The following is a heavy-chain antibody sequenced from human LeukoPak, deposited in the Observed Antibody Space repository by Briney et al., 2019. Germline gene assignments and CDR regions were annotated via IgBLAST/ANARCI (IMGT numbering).Heavy chain of an antibody. CDR1: GFTFSTYN. J-gene: IGHJ6*02. CDR2: SSGSGGKT. D-gene: IGHD4-17*01. CDR3: AKEATVTTQYHFYGMDL. V-gene: IGHV3-23*01. Sequence: GGSLRLSCAASGFTFSTYNMNWLRQAPGKGLEWVSGSSGSGGKTYYADSVKGRFTISRDNSKNTLYLQMNSLRAEDTAVYYCAKEATVTTQYHFYGMDLWGQGTTVTVSS.